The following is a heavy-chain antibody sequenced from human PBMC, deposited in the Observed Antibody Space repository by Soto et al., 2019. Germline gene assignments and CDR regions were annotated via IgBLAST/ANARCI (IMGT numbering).Heavy chain of an antibody. D-gene: IGHD1-26*01. V-gene: IGHV3-15*01. CDR2: IKSKTDGGTT. J-gene: IGHJ4*02. CDR3: TTFYTSVPIGSAL. CDR1: GFTFINAW. Sequence: EVQLVESGGGLVKPGGSLRLSCAASGFTFINAWMSWVRQAPGKGLEWVGRIKSKTDGGTTDYAAPVKGRFTISRHDSKNTLYLQLNSPKTEDTAVYYCTTFYTSVPIGSALWGQGTLVTVSS.